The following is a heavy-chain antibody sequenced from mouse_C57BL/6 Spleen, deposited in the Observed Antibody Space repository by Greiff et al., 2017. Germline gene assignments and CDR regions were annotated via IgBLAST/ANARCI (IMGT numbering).Heavy chain of an antibody. J-gene: IGHJ4*01. D-gene: IGHD2-2*01. V-gene: IGHV1-55*01. CDR1: GYTFTSYW. CDR2: IYPGSGST. Sequence: VKLQQPGAELVKPGASVKMSCKASGYTFTSYWITWVKQRPGQGLEWIGDIYPGSGSTNYNEKFKSKATLTVDTSSSTAYMQLSSLTSEDSAVYYCARWFPRYYAMDYWGQGTSVTVSS. CDR3: ARWFPRYYAMDY.